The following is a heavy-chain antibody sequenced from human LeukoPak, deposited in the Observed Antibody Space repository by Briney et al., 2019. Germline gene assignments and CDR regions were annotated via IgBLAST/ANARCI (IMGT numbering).Heavy chain of an antibody. CDR2: IYTSGST. CDR3: ARNTSFFGWFRP. Sequence: SETLSLTCTVSGGSISSGSYYWSWIRQPAGKGLEWIGRIYTSGSTNYNPSLKSRVTISVDTSKNQFSLKLSSVTAADTAADYWARNTSFFGWFRPLGQGTLVTVSS. D-gene: IGHD2-2*02. V-gene: IGHV4-61*02. J-gene: IGHJ5*02. CDR1: GGSISSGSYY.